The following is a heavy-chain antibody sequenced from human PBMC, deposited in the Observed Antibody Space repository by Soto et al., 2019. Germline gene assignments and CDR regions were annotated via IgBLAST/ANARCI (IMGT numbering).Heavy chain of an antibody. J-gene: IGHJ4*02. V-gene: IGHV4-34*01. CDR3: GRVVIKMDIQSIDS. CDR1: GGSLSGYY. Sequence: PSETLSLTCAVYGGSLSGYYWTWIRQPPGKGLEWIGEVNPGGITNYSPSVKSRLTISLDTSKKQVSLEMTSVTAADTAVYYCGRVVIKMDIQSIDSWGPGTLVTVSS. CDR2: VNPGGIT.